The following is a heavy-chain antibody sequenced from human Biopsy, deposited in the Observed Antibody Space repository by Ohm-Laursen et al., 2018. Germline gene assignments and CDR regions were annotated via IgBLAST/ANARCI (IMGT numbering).Heavy chain of an antibody. CDR2: IIPMRDVA. Sequence: ASVTVSCQASGGAFTTYAVSWVRQAPGHGLEWMGKIIPMRDVANYAQKLQGRVTITADKLTSTAYMELRSLRSEDTAVYYCAADINVWNVNYWGQGTQVTVSS. V-gene: IGHV1-69*04. CDR1: GGAFTTYA. J-gene: IGHJ4*02. CDR3: AADINVWNVNY. D-gene: IGHD1-1*01.